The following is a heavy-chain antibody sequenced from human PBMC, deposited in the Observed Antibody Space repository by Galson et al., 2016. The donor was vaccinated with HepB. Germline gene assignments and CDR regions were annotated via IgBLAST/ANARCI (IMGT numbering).Heavy chain of an antibody. CDR1: GFTVSSDY. J-gene: IGHJ4*02. CDR2: IYSGGTT. V-gene: IGHV3-53*01. CDR3: ASSVRGSGSPPGGY. D-gene: IGHD3-10*01. Sequence: SLRLSCAASGFTVSSDYMNWVRQAPGKGLEWVSVIYSGGTTYYADSVKGRFTIPRDNSKNTVYLQMNSLRAEDTAVYYCASSVRGSGSPPGGYWGQGTLVTVSS.